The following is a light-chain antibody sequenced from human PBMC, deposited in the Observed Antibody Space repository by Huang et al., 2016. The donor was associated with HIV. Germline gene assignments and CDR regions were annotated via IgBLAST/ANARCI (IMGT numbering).Light chain of an antibody. Sequence: DIQLTQSPSSLSASVGDRVTITCRASQTITTYLNWYQQKPGKAPHLLIYGASHLQSGVPSRFSGSGSGTDFTLIISGLQPEDFATYYCQQTYTFPAFGRGTKVEIK. J-gene: IGKJ1*01. CDR3: QQTYTFPA. V-gene: IGKV1-39*01. CDR2: GAS. CDR1: QTITTY.